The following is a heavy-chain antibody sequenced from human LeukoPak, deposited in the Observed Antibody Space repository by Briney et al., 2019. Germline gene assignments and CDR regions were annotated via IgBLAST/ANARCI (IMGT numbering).Heavy chain of an antibody. CDR3: AKVRYCSGVNCYPDDN. J-gene: IGHJ4*02. CDR2: IRYDGNNK. D-gene: IGHD2-15*01. Sequence: GGSLRLSCAASGFTFSDYYMSWIRQAPGKGLNWVAFIRYDGNNKYYADSVKGRFTISRDNSKNMLYLEMNSLSTEDTAVYYCAKVRYCSGVNCYPDDNWGQGTLVTVSS. V-gene: IGHV3-30*02. CDR1: GFTFSDYY.